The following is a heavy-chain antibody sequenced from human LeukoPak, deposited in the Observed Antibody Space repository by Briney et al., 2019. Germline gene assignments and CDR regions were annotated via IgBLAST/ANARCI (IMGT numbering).Heavy chain of an antibody. CDR2: ISYDGSNK. Sequence: PGRFLRLSCAASGFTFSSYAMHWVRQAPGKGLEWVAVISYDGSNKYYADSVKGRFTISRDNSKNTLYLQMNSLRAEDTAVYYCARDGSGFDIWGQGTMVTVSS. CDR3: ARDGSGFDI. V-gene: IGHV3-30*04. CDR1: GFTFSSYA. J-gene: IGHJ3*02. D-gene: IGHD2-15*01.